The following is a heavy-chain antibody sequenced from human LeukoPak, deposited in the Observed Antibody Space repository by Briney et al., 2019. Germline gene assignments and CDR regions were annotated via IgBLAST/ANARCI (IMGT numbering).Heavy chain of an antibody. CDR1: GGSIRTSSYH. D-gene: IGHD3-16*01. CDR2: MYYSGST. Sequence: PAETLSLTCTVSGGSIRTSSYHWGWIRQPPGKGLEWLGSMYYSGSTHYKPSVKSRVTISVDTSKNQVSLKLSSVTAADTAVYYCARAIVGGNRFDPWGQGTLVTVSS. J-gene: IGHJ5*02. CDR3: ARAIVGGNRFDP. V-gene: IGHV4-39*01.